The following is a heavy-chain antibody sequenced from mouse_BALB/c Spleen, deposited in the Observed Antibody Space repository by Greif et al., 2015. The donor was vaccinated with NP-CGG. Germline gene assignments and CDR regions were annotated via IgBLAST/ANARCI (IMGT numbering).Heavy chain of an antibody. V-gene: IGHV1-14*01. Sequence: EVQLQQSGPELVKPGASVKLSCKASGYTFTSYVMHWVKQKPGQGLEWIGYINPYNDGTRYNEKFKDKATLTSDKSSSKASRELSSLPSEHTAVDYWARYCGCVGCYFDDWGPGTPVTVSA. D-gene: IGHD1-2*01. CDR3: ARYCGCVGCYFDD. CDR2: INPYNDGT. CDR1: GYTFTSYV. J-gene: IGHJ1*01.